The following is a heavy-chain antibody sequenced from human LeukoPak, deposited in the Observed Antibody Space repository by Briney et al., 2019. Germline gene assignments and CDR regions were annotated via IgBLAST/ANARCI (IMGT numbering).Heavy chain of an antibody. V-gene: IGHV4-34*01. CDR3: ARLQRC. J-gene: IGHJ4*02. CDR2: INHSRST. Sequence: SETLSLTCAVYGGSFSGYYWSWIRQPPGKGLEWVGEINHSRSTNYNPSLKSRVTISVDTSKNQFSLKLSSVTAADTAVYYCARLQRCWGQGTLVTVSS. CDR1: GGSFSGYY. D-gene: IGHD5-24*01.